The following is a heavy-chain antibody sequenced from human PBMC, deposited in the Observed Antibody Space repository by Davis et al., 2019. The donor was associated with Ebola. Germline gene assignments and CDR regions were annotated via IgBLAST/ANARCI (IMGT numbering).Heavy chain of an antibody. V-gene: IGHV1-69*13. CDR3: ARGGRDIVVLPAAIGFGYYYGMDV. J-gene: IGHJ6*02. CDR2: IITTFGTA. D-gene: IGHD2-2*02. CDR1: GGTFSSYA. Sequence: SVKVSCKASGGTFSSYAISWVRQAPGQGLEWMGGIITTFGTANYAQNFQGRVTITADESTSTAYMELSSLRSEDTAVYYCARGGRDIVVLPAAIGFGYYYGMDVWGQGTTVTVSS.